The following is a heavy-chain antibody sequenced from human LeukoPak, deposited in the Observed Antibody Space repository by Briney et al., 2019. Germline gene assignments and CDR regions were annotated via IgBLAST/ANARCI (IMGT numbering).Heavy chain of an antibody. CDR1: GFTFSSYA. CDR2: ISYDGTGT. V-gene: IGHV3-64*01. CDR3: ARVGASGWFAY. J-gene: IGHJ5*01. D-gene: IGHD6-19*01. Sequence: AGSLRFSCAASGFTFSSYAIHWVRRAPGKGLEYVSGISYDGTGTYYANSVKGRFTISRDNSRNTLYLQMGSLRAEDMAVYYCARVGASGWFAYWGQGTLVTVSS.